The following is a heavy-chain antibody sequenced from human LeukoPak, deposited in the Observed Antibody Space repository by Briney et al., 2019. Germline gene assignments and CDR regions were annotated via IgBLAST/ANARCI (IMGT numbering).Heavy chain of an antibody. CDR1: GYTFTGYY. CDR3: ARSPHILTGENFDF. D-gene: IGHD3-9*01. Sequence: ASVKVSCKASGYTFTGYYMHWVRQAPGQGLEWMGWNNPNSGGTNYAQKFQDRVSMTRDTSISTAYMQLSRLRSDDTAVYYCARSPHILTGENFDFWGQGTLLTVSS. CDR2: NNPNSGGT. V-gene: IGHV1-2*02. J-gene: IGHJ4*02.